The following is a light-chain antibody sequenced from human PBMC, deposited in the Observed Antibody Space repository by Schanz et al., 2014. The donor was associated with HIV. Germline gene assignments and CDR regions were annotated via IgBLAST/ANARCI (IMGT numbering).Light chain of an antibody. V-gene: IGLV1-51*01. Sequence: QSVLTQPPSVSAAPGQRVTISCSGHSYSIGNNFVSWFQQLPGTAPKLLIYDNYKRPSGIPDRFSGSKSGTSATLGITGLQTGDEADYYCGTWDSSLSAVVFGGGTKLTVL. CDR3: GTWDSSLSAVV. CDR2: DNY. J-gene: IGLJ2*01. CDR1: SYSIGNNF.